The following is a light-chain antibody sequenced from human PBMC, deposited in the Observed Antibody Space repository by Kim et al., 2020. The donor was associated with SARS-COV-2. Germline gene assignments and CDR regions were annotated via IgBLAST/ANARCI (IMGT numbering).Light chain of an antibody. CDR2: GAS. J-gene: IGKJ4*01. Sequence: IVMTQSPATLSVSPGERVTLSCRVSQSVKNNLAWYQQRPGQAPRLLIYGASTRATDISARFSGSGSGTEFTLTIRSLQSEDLAVYYCQQYNDWPLLTFGGGTKLEIK. CDR3: QQYNDWPLLT. V-gene: IGKV3-15*01. CDR1: QSVKNN.